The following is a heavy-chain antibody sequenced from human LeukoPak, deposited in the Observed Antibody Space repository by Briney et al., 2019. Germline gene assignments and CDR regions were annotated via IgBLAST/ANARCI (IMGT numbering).Heavy chain of an antibody. CDR3: AKDRKWYVTTVTTDY. D-gene: IGHD4-17*01. CDR1: GFTLSSYA. CDR2: ISGNTGST. V-gene: IGHV3-23*01. J-gene: IGHJ4*02. Sequence: GGSRRLSCAVSGFTLSSYAMSWVRQAPGKGLEWVSLISGNTGSTYYADSVKGRFTISRDISRNTVYLHMNSLRAEDTATYFCAKDRKWYVTTVTTDYWGQGTLVTVSS.